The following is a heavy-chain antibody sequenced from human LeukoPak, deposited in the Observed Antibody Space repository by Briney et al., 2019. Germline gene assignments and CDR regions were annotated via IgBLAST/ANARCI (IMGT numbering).Heavy chain of an antibody. D-gene: IGHD2-2*01. CDR1: GGSISSYY. CDR3: ARVTLPAATMDY. CDR2: IYTSGST. V-gene: IGHV4-4*07. J-gene: IGHJ4*02. Sequence: SETLPLTCTVSGGSISSYYWSWIRQPAGKGLEWIGRIYTSGSTNYNPSLKSRVTMSVDTSKNQFSLKLSSVTAADTAVYYCARVTLPAATMDYWGQGTLVTVSS.